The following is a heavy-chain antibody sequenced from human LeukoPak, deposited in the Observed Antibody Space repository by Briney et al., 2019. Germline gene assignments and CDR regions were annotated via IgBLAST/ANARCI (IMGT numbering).Heavy chain of an antibody. Sequence: GGSLRLSCAASGFTFSSYSMNWVRQAPGKGLEWVSSISSSSSYIYYADSVKGRFTISRDNAKNSLYLQMNSLRAEDTAVYYCASDNGLPSHFDYWGQGTLVTVSS. CDR3: ASDNGLPSHFDY. CDR1: GFTFSSYS. V-gene: IGHV3-21*01. CDR2: ISSSSSYI. D-gene: IGHD5-12*01. J-gene: IGHJ4*02.